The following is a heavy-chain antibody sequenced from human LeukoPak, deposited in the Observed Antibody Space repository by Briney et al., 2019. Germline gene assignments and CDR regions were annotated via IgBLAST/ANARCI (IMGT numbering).Heavy chain of an antibody. Sequence: GGSLRLSCAASGFTFSSCSMNWVRQAPGKGLEWVSYISSSSSTIYYADSVKGRFTISRDNAKNSLYLQMNSLRAEDTAVYYCARVSIVGATPSDYWGQGTLVTVSS. D-gene: IGHD1-26*01. CDR1: GFTFSSCS. CDR2: ISSSSSTI. CDR3: ARVSIVGATPSDY. V-gene: IGHV3-48*04. J-gene: IGHJ4*02.